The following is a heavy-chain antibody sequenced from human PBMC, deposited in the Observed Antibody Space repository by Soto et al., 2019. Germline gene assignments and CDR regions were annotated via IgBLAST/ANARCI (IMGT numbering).Heavy chain of an antibody. V-gene: IGHV1-18*01. CDR1: GYTFTSYG. D-gene: IGHD1-26*01. CDR3: ARDGRYSGSYGGYYFDY. CDR2: ISANNGNT. Sequence: QVQLVQSGAEVKKPGASVKVSCKASGYTFTSYGISWVRQAPGQGLEWMGWISANNGNTNYAQKIQGRGTMTTDKSTSTAYRELRSLRSDDTAVYYCARDGRYSGSYGGYYFDYWGQGTLVTVSS. J-gene: IGHJ4*02.